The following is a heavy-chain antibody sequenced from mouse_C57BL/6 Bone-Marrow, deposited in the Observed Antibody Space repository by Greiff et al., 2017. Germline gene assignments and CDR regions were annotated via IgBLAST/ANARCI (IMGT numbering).Heavy chain of an antibody. CDR3: ARWYYGSGYAMDY. CDR2: INPNNGGT. D-gene: IGHD1-1*01. Sequence: EVQLQQSGPELVKPGASVKIPCKASGYTFTDYNMDWVKQSHGKSLEWIGDINPNNGGTIYNQKFKGKATLTVDKSSSTAYMELRSLTSEDTAVYYCARWYYGSGYAMDYWGQGTSVTVSS. CDR1: GYTFTDYN. J-gene: IGHJ4*01. V-gene: IGHV1-18*01.